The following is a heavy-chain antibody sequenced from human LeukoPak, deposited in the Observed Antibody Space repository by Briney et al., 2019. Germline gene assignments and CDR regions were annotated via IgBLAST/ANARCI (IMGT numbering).Heavy chain of an antibody. CDR2: ISGSGGST. V-gene: IGHV3-23*01. J-gene: IGHJ4*02. CDR3: AKLGMYSSGGFDY. CDR1: GFTFSSYA. Sequence: GGSLRLSCAASGFTFSSYAMSWVRQAPGKGLEWVSAISGSGGSTYYADSVKGRFTISRDNSKNTLYLQMTSLRAEDTAVYYCAKLGMYSSGGFDYWGQGTLVTVSS. D-gene: IGHD6-25*01.